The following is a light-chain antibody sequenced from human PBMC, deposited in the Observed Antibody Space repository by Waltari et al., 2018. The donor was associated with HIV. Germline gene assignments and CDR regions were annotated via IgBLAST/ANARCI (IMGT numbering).Light chain of an antibody. J-gene: IGKJ2*01. V-gene: IGKV3-15*01. CDR2: STS. Sequence: EIVMTQSLAPLPLRPGDTATLSCRASQDIGKNLAMLQQKPGQAPMLVVHSTSSTATGIPARFSGSGSGTNFSLTIAGLQYEDYAVYYCHQYDNWPPHTFGQGTIVEIK. CDR1: QDIGKN. CDR3: HQYDNWPPHT.